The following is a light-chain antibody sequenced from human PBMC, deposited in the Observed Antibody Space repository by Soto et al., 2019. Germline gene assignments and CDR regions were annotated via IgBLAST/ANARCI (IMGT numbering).Light chain of an antibody. CDR2: KAS. V-gene: IGKV1-5*03. J-gene: IGKJ1*01. CDR3: QHYNSYSEA. Sequence: DIQMTQSPSTLSGSVGDRVTITCRASQTISSWLAWYQQKPGKAPKLLIYKASTLKSGVPSRFSGSGSGTEFTPTISSLQPDDFATYYCQHYNSYSEAFGQGTKVE. CDR1: QTISSW.